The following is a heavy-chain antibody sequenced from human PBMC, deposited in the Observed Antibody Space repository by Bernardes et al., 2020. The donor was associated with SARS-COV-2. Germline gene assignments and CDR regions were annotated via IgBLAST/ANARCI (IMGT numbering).Heavy chain of an antibody. CDR2: ISSSGSTI. V-gene: IGHV3-48*03. Sequence: GSLRLSCAASGFTFSSYEMNWVRQAPGKGLEWVSYISSSGSTIYYADSVKGRFTISRDNAKNSLYLQMNSLRAEDTAVYYCASPNTAMVSYYYGMDVWGQGTTVTVSS. D-gene: IGHD5-18*01. J-gene: IGHJ6*02. CDR3: ASPNTAMVSYYYGMDV. CDR1: GFTFSSYE.